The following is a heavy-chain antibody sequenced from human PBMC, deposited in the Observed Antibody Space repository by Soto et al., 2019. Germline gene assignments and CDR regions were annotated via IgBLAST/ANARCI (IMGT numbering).Heavy chain of an antibody. CDR2: IIPIFGTA. CDR1: GGTFSSYA. CDR3: ARDRSPSYCGGDCYKYFQH. J-gene: IGHJ1*01. V-gene: IGHV1-69*01. Sequence: QVQLVQSGAEVKKPGSSVKVSCKASGGTFSSYAISWVRQAPGQGLEWMGGIIPIFGTANYAQKFQGRVTIAADESTSTAYMELSSLSSEDTAVYYCARDRSPSYCGGDCYKYFQHWGQGTLVTVSS. D-gene: IGHD2-21*02.